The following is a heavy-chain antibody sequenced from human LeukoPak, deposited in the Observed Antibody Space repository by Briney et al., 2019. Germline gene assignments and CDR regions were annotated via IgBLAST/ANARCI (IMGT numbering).Heavy chain of an antibody. CDR2: IRSKAYGGTT. J-gene: IGHJ6*02. CDR1: GFTFGDYA. CDR3: TRGRFGELPYGMDV. D-gene: IGHD3-10*01. Sequence: GGSLRLSCTVSGFTFGDYAMSWFRQAPGKGLEWVGFIRSKAYGGTTQYAASVKGGFTISRDDSKSIAYLQMNSLKTEDTAVYYCTRGRFGELPYGMDVWGQGTTVTVSS. V-gene: IGHV3-49*03.